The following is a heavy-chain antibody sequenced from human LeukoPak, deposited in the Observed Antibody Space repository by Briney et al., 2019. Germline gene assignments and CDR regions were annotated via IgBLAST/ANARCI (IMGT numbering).Heavy chain of an antibody. V-gene: IGHV4-4*07. J-gene: IGHJ6*02. CDR3: ATGRDADSARGYYDMDV. CDR2: IYSGGST. CDR1: GGSITGYY. Sequence: SETLSLTCTVSGGSITGYYWTWIRQPAGKGLEGIGRIYSGGSTNYNPPLKSRVTISVDTSKNQFSLKLSSVTAADTAVYYCATGRDADSARGYYDMDVWGQGTTVTVSS. D-gene: IGHD5-24*01.